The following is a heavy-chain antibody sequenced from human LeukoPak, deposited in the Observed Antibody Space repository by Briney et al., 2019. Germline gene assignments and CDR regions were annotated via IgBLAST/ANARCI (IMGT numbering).Heavy chain of an antibody. D-gene: IGHD3-10*01. CDR2: IYYSGST. Sequence: SETLSLTCTVSGGSISSTTYYWGWIRQPPGKGLEWIGSIYYSGSTYYNPSLRSRVTISVDTSKNQFSLRLNSVTAADTAVYYCARAGDYGSGSCAFDMWGQGTMVTVSS. J-gene: IGHJ3*02. CDR3: ARAGDYGSGSCAFDM. V-gene: IGHV4-39*01. CDR1: GGSISSTTYY.